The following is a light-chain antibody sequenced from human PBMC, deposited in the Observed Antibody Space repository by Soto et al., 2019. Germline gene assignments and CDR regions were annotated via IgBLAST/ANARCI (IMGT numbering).Light chain of an antibody. J-gene: IGKJ3*01. V-gene: IGKV3-20*01. CDR3: QQYGSSPRGFT. CDR1: QSVSSSY. Sequence: EIVLTQSPGILSLSPGERATLSCRASQSVSSSYLAWYQQKPGQAPRLLIYGASSRATGIPDRFSGSGSGTDFTLTISRLEPEDFAVYYCQQYGSSPRGFTFGPGTKVDIK. CDR2: GAS.